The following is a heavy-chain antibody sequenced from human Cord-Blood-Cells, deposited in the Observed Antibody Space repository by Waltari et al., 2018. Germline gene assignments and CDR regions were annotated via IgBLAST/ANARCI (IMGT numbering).Heavy chain of an antibody. V-gene: IGHV3-30*04. CDR3: AREEGYDFWSGYYNNWFDP. Sequence: QVPLVGSGGGVVQPGRSLRLSCAAPGLTFRSDAMPWVGQAPGKGLEGVAVISYDGSNKYYADSVRGRFSISRDKSKNSLYLQMNSLRAEDTAVYYGAREEGYDFWSGYYNNWFDPWGQGTLVTVSS. CDR2: ISYDGSNK. CDR1: GLTFRSDA. D-gene: IGHD3-3*01. J-gene: IGHJ5*02.